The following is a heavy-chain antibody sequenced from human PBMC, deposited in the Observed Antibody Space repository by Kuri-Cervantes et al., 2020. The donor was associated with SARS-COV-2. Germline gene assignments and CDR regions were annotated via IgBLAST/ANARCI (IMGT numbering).Heavy chain of an antibody. J-gene: IGHJ4*02. D-gene: IGHD3-10*01. V-gene: IGHV1-24*01. Sequence: ASVKVSCKASGYTFTGYYMHWVRQAPGKGLEWMGGFDPEDGETIYAQKFQGRVTMTEDTSTDTAYMELSSLRSEDTAVYYCATYRWVRGVRRYFDYWGQGTLVTVSS. CDR3: ATYRWVRGVRRYFDY. CDR2: FDPEDGET. CDR1: GYTFTGYY.